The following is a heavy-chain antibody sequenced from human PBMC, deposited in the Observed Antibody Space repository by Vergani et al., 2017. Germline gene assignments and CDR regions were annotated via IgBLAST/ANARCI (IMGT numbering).Heavy chain of an antibody. V-gene: IGHV5-51*01. D-gene: IGHD4-17*01. CDR2: IYPGDSDT. CDR1: GYSFTSYW. Sequence: EVQLVQSGAAVKKPGESLKISCTGSGYSFTSYWIGWVRQMPGKGLEWMGIIYPGDSDTRYSPSLQGQVTISADKSIITAYLQLSSLKASDTAMYYCASAYVDYGPSNFQLWGQGALVTVSS. J-gene: IGHJ1*01. CDR3: ASAYVDYGPSNFQL.